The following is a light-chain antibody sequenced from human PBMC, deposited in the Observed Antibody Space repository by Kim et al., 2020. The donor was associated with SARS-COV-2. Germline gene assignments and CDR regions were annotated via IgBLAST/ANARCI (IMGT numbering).Light chain of an antibody. J-gene: IGKJ4*01. V-gene: IGKV3-11*01. CDR1: QRVGSY. CDR2: DAS. Sequence: EIVLTQSPATLSLSPGEKATLSCRASQRVGSYLAWYQQRPGQAPRLLIYDASNRATGIPARFSASGSGTDFTLTISSLGPEDFAVYYCQHRASWPLTFGGGTKVDIK. CDR3: QHRASWPLT.